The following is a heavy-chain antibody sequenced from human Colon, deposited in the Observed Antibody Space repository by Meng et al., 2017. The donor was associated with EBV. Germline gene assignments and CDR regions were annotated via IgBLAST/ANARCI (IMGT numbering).Heavy chain of an antibody. CDR1: GWRFRGFY. V-gene: IGHV4-34*01. CDR2: IDASGNI. J-gene: IGHJ4*02. D-gene: IGHD3-22*01. Sequence: QGRLQQWGAGLLQPSGTLVLTCTFYGWRFRGFYGNGIRQSPGKGLEWIGEIDASGNIIYNPSLKSRVTLSGDTSKNQFSLNVSSVNAADTAVSFCARSRWLLLQLWGQGTLVTVSS. CDR3: ARSRWLLLQL.